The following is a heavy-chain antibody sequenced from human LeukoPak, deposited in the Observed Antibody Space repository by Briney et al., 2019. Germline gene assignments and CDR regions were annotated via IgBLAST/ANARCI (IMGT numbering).Heavy chain of an antibody. CDR1: GFTFSDYY. Sequence: GGSLRLSCAASGFTFSDYYMSWIRQAPGKGLEWVANIKQDGSEKYYVDSVKGRFSISRDNAKNTLYLQVNSLRADDTAVYYCAKVTGDYLAYYYYGMDVWGQGTTVTVSS. D-gene: IGHD4-17*01. J-gene: IGHJ6*02. CDR3: AKVTGDYLAYYYYGMDV. V-gene: IGHV3-7*03. CDR2: IKQDGSEK.